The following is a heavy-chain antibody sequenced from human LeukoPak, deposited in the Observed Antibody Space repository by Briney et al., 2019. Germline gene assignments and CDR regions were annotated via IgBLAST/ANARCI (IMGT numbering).Heavy chain of an antibody. Sequence: SGGSLRLSCAASGFTFSTYDMHWVRQAPGKGLEWVAVISYDGSNKYYADSVKGRFTISRDNSKNTLYLQMNSLRAEDTAVYYCARKGMAPNWGQGTLVTVSS. D-gene: IGHD5-24*01. V-gene: IGHV3-30*03. CDR3: ARKGMAPN. CDR1: GFTFSTYD. CDR2: ISYDGSNK. J-gene: IGHJ4*02.